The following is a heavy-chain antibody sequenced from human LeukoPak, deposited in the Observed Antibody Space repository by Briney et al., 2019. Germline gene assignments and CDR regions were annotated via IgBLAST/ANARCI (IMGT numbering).Heavy chain of an antibody. CDR2: ITGSAGST. CDR3: AKRGEYFHGSSGWNFDL. V-gene: IGHV3-23*01. J-gene: IGHJ2*01. D-gene: IGHD3-22*01. Sequence: GGSLRLSCAASGFTFSSYAVSWVRQAPGKGLEWVSGITGSAGSTYYADSVKGRFTISRDNSKNTLFLQMNSLRSDDTAVYYCAKRGEYFHGSSGWNFDLWGRGTLVTVSS. CDR1: GFTFSSYA.